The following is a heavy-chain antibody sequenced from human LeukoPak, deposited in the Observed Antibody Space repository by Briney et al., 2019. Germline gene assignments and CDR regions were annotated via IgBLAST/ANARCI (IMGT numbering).Heavy chain of an antibody. CDR2: IYNSGST. CDR1: GGSISSYY. V-gene: IGHV4-4*07. J-gene: IGHJ5*02. D-gene: IGHD3-10*01. Sequence: SETLSLTCSVSGGSISSYYWSWIRQPAGKGLEWIGRIYNSGSTTYNPSLKSRVTMSVDTSKNQFSLKLSSVTAADTAVYYCARDSGTTGEVKFDPWGQGTLVTVS. CDR3: ARDSGTTGEVKFDP.